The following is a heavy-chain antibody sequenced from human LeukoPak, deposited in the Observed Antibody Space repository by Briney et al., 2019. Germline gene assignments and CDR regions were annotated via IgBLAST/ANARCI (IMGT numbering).Heavy chain of an antibody. CDR2: INPNSGGT. V-gene: IGHV1-2*02. J-gene: IGHJ5*02. CDR1: GYTFTSYG. CDR3: ARGRERITMVRGVIISWFDP. Sequence: ASVKVSCKASGYTFTSYGISWVRQAPGQGLEWMGWINPNSGGTNYAQKFQGRVTMTRDTSISTAYMELSRLRSDDTAMYYCARGRERITMVRGVIISWFDPWGQGTLVTVSS. D-gene: IGHD3-10*01.